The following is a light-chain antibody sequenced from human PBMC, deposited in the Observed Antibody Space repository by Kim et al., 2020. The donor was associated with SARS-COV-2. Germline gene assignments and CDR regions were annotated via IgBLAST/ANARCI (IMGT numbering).Light chain of an antibody. CDR2: SAS. V-gene: IGKV1-39*01. J-gene: IGKJ2*01. CDR1: QSISSY. CDR3: QQSYSTPRT. Sequence: SASVGDRVTITCRASQSISSYLNWYQHKPGKAPKLLIYSASSLQSGDPSRFSGSGSGTDFTLTITSLQPEDFATYYCQQSYSTPRTFGQGTKLEI.